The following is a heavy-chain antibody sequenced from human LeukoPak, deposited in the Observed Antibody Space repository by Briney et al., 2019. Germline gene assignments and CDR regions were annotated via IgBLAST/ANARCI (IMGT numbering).Heavy chain of an antibody. Sequence: PSETLSLTCTVSGYSITSGYYWGWIRQPPGKGLEWIGIIHHSGGTYYNPSFKGRVTISVDTSKTQSSMKLVSVTAADAAVYFCARGTGTTNFDYCGQGTLVTVSS. CDR3: ARGTGTTNFDY. CDR2: IHHSGGT. CDR1: GYSITSGYY. D-gene: IGHD1-1*01. J-gene: IGHJ4*02. V-gene: IGHV4-38-2*02.